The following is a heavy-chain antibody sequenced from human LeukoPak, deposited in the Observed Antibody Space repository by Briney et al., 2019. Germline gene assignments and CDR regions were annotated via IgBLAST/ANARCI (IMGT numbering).Heavy chain of an antibody. D-gene: IGHD1-14*01. CDR1: GFRFSFYG. J-gene: IGHJ4*02. Sequence: GGSLRLSCAASGFRFSFYGIHWVRQAPGKGLEWVAVISYDGSKEYYADSVKGRFTISRDNSKNTLYLQMNSLRAEDTAMYYCAKDGLSGPETGGFDYWGQGTLVTVSS. CDR3: AKDGLSGPETGGFDY. V-gene: IGHV3-30*18. CDR2: ISYDGSKE.